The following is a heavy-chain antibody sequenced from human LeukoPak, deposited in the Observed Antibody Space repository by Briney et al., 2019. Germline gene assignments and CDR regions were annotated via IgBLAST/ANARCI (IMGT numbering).Heavy chain of an antibody. Sequence: GGSLRLSCAASGFTFSNYWMHWARQAPGKGLVWVSRINTAGSSTNYADSVKGRFTISRDNAKNTLYLQMNSLRAEDTAVYYCARGGMATASHYYYYMDVWGEGTTVTVSS. CDR1: GFTFSNYW. CDR3: ARGGMATASHYYYYMDV. D-gene: IGHD5-24*01. J-gene: IGHJ6*03. V-gene: IGHV3-74*01. CDR2: INTAGSST.